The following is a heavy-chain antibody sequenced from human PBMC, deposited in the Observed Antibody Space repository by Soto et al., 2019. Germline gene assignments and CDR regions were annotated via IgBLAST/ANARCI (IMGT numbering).Heavy chain of an antibody. CDR1: GFTFSGYN. V-gene: IGHV3-48*02. J-gene: IGHJ4*02. CDR3: ARDSNWSYDY. D-gene: IGHD1-1*01. CDR2: ITRDSRGT. Sequence: EVQLVESGGGLVQPGGSLRLSCAASGFTFSGYNTNWVRQAPGKGLELISCITRDSRGTWYADSVKGRFTMSRDNAKNSLYLQMNSLRYEDTAVYFCARDSNWSYDYWGEGTLVAVSA.